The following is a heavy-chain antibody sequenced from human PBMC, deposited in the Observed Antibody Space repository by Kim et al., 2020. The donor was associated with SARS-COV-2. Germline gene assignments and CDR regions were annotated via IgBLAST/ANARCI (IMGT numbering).Heavy chain of an antibody. V-gene: IGHV5-51*01. J-gene: IGHJ4*02. CDR3: ARHLTYQAIVGATTPYYFDY. CDR1: GYSFTSYW. D-gene: IGHD1-26*01. Sequence: GESLKISCKGSGYSFTSYWIGWVRQMPGKGLEWMGIIYPGDSDTRYSPSFQGQVTISADKSISTAYLQWSSLKASDTAMYYCARHLTYQAIVGATTPYYFDYWGQGTLVTVSS. CDR2: IYPGDSDT.